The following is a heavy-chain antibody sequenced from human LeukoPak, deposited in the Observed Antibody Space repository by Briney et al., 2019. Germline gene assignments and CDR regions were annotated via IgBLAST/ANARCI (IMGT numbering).Heavy chain of an antibody. Sequence: PSETLSLTCTVSGYSISSGYYWGWIRQPPGKGLEWIGSIYHSGSTYYNPSLKSRVTISVDTSKNQFSLKLSSVTAADTAVYYCVSLAAMVTGPFDYWGQGTLVTVSS. V-gene: IGHV4-38-2*02. D-gene: IGHD5-18*01. CDR3: VSLAAMVTGPFDY. CDR2: IYHSGST. J-gene: IGHJ4*02. CDR1: GYSISSGYY.